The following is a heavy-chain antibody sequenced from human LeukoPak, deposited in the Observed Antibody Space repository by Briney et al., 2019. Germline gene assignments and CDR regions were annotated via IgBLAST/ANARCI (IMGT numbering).Heavy chain of an antibody. CDR2: ITSSSSYI. J-gene: IGHJ4*02. Sequence: GGSLRLSCTASGFTFSSYSMNWVRQAPGKWLEWVSFITSSSSYIYYADSVKGRFTISRDNAKNSLYLQMNSLRAEDTDVYYCARVSISRSYSLFDYWGQGTLVTVSS. V-gene: IGHV3-21*01. D-gene: IGHD3-10*01. CDR3: ARVSISRSYSLFDY. CDR1: GFTFSSYS.